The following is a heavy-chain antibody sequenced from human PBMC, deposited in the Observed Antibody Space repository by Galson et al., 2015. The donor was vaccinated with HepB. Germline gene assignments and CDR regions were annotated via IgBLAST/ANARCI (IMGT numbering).Heavy chain of an antibody. CDR1: KFTFKNYA. J-gene: IGHJ6*03. CDR3: SRDDGDGLLGHFYHMDV. CDR2: ISASGAHT. D-gene: IGHD4-17*01. V-gene: IGHV3-23*01. Sequence: SLRLSCATSKFTFKNYAMNWVRQASGKGLEWVSRISASGAHTYYGDSVKGRFTVSRDNSKNTLSLHMNSLGAEDTAVYFCSRDDGDGLLGHFYHMDVWGRGTAVSVSS.